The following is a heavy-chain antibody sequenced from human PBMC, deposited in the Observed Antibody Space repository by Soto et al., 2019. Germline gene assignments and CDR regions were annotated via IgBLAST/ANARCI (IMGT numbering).Heavy chain of an antibody. CDR2: IPSSTSYI. CDR1: GFTFSTYN. CDR3: ARDFVGILRFGES. V-gene: IGHV3-21*01. J-gene: IGHJ5*02. D-gene: IGHD3-10*01. Sequence: DVQLVESGGGLVKPGGSLRLSCAASGFTFSTYNMNWVRQAPGKGLEWVSSIPSSTSYIFYADSVKGRFTISRDNAKNSLYLQMNSLRAEDTAVYYCARDFVGILRFGESWGQGTLVTVSA.